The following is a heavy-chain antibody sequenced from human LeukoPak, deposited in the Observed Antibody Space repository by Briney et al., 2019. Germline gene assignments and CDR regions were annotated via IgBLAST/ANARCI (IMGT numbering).Heavy chain of an antibody. D-gene: IGHD3-10*01. V-gene: IGHV1-2*02. CDR1: GYTFTGYY. CDR2: INPNSGGT. CDR3: APTMVRGVRDAFDI. Sequence: GASVKVSCKASGYTFTGYYMHWVRQAPGQGLEWMGWINPNSGGTNYAQKFQGRVTMTRDTSTSTAYMELSRLRSDDTAVYYCAPTMVRGVRDAFDIWGQGTMVTVSS. J-gene: IGHJ3*02.